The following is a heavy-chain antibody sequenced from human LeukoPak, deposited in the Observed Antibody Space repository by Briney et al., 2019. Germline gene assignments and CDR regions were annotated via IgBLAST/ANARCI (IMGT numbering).Heavy chain of an antibody. J-gene: IGHJ4*02. V-gene: IGHV3-23*01. CDR2: ISGSGGST. D-gene: IGHD5-18*01. Sequence: PGASLRLSCAASGFTFSSYAMSWVRQAPGKGLEWVSAISGSGGSTYYADSVKGRFTISRDNAKNSLYLQMNSLRAEDTAVYYCARDGSYGDFDYWGQGTLVTVSS. CDR1: GFTFSSYA. CDR3: ARDGSYGDFDY.